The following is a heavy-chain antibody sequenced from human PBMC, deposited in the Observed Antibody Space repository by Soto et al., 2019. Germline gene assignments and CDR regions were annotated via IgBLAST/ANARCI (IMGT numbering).Heavy chain of an antibody. J-gene: IGHJ4*02. V-gene: IGHV4-61*08. CDR1: DGAISGGDYD. D-gene: IGHD6-19*01. CDR3: ARDQGIAVAVFDY. Sequence: SETLSLTCSVGDGAISGGDYDGGWIRESPGKGLEWIGYIYYSRNTNYPPPLKSRVTISVDTSKNQISLKLRSVTAADTAVYYCARDQGIAVAVFDYWGQGTLVTVSS. CDR2: IYYSRNT.